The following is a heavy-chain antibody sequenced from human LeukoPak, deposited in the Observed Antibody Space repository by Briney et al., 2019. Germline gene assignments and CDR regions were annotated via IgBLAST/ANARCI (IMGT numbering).Heavy chain of an antibody. CDR3: AKDPGASVSGFHMDV. D-gene: IGHD2-8*02. Sequence: GGSLRLSCATSGDTFRNYGMHWVRQATGKGLEWVSFIWSDGNNRFYADSVKGRFTISRDNSKNMLYLQMDSLRTEDTAVYYCAKDPGASVSGFHMDVWGKGTTVIVSS. CDR2: IWSDGNNR. J-gene: IGHJ6*03. V-gene: IGHV3-30*02. CDR1: GDTFRNYG.